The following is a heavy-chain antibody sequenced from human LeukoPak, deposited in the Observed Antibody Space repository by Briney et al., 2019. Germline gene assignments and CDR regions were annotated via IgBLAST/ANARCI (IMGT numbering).Heavy chain of an antibody. D-gene: IGHD6-13*01. Sequence: GGSLRLSCAASGFSFSSYAMGWVRQAPGKGLEWVSSISGTGGRTYYADSVKGRFTISRDNAKNTLYLQMNSLRAEDTAVYYCARSIVAAGNFDYWGQGTLVTVSS. CDR3: ARSIVAAGNFDY. V-gene: IGHV3-23*01. CDR1: GFSFSSYA. CDR2: ISGTGGRT. J-gene: IGHJ4*02.